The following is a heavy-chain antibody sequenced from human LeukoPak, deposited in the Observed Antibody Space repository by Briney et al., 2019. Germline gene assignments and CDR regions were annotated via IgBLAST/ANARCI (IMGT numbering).Heavy chain of an antibody. V-gene: IGHV3-33*01. CDR3: ARASWGGSCWFNPNY. D-gene: IGHD2-15*01. CDR1: GFTFSSNG. J-gene: IGHJ4*02. Sequence: GGSLRLSCAASGFTFSSNGMHWVRQAPGKGLEWVAVIWYGGSNKYYADSVKGRFTISRDNSKNTLYLQMNSLRAEDTAVYYCARASWGGSCWFNPNYWGQGTLVTVSS. CDR2: IWYGGSNK.